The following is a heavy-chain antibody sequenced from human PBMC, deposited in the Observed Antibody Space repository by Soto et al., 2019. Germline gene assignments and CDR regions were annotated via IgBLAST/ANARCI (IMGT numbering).Heavy chain of an antibody. Sequence: PGGSLRLSCAASGFTFSSSWMHWVRQAPGKGLVWVSRINSDGSSTTYADSVKGRFTISRDNAKNTLYLQMNSLRVEDTAVYYCARAGTGTIYYWGQGTLVTVSS. CDR2: INSDGSST. J-gene: IGHJ4*02. V-gene: IGHV3-74*01. D-gene: IGHD1-7*01. CDR3: ARAGTGTIYY. CDR1: GFTFSSSW.